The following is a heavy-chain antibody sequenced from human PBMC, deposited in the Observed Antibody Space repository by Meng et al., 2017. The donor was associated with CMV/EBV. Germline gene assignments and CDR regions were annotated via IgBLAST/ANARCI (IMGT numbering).Heavy chain of an antibody. CDR1: GYTVTSYY. V-gene: IGHV1-46*01. Sequence: SGYTVTSYYMHWVRQAPGQGLEWMGIINPSGGSTSYAQKFQGRVTMTRDTSTSTVYMELSSLRSEDTAVYYCARAGQEYSSSWYGFDYWGQGTLVTVSS. CDR2: INPSGGST. D-gene: IGHD6-13*01. CDR3: ARAGQEYSSSWYGFDY. J-gene: IGHJ4*02.